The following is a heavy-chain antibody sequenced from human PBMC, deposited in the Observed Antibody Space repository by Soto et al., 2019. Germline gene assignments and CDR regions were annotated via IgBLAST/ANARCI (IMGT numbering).Heavy chain of an antibody. CDR2: INPNSGGT. V-gene: IGHV1-2*02. CDR3: ARDGSDLYYYYYGMDV. Sequence: ASVKVSCKASGYTFTGYYMHWLRQAPGQGLEWMGWINPNSGGTNYAQKFQGRVTMTRDTSISTAYMELSRLRSDDTAVYYCARDGSDLYYYYYGMDVWGQGTTVTVSS. CDR1: GYTFTGYY. J-gene: IGHJ6*02.